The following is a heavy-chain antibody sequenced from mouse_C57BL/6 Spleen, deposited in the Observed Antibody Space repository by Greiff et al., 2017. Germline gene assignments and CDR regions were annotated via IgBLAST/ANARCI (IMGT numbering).Heavy chain of an antibody. J-gene: IGHJ2*01. CDR1: GYTFTSYW. CDR2: IYPGSGST. V-gene: IGHV1-55*01. D-gene: IGHD1-1*01. CDR3: TRGFDYGSSLDY. Sequence: QVQLQQPGAELVKPGASVKMSCKASGYTFTSYWITWVKQRPGQGLEWIGDIYPGSGSTNYNEKFKSKATLTVDTSSSTAYMQLSSRTSEDSAVYYCTRGFDYGSSLDYWGQGTTLTVSS.